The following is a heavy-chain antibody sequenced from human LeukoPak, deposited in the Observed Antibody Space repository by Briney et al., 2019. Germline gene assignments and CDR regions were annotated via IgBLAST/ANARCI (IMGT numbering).Heavy chain of an antibody. J-gene: IGHJ4*02. CDR3: AREAAAGHFGY. Sequence: GGSLRLSCAASGFTFSGYWMHWVRQAPGKGLVWVSRINSDGSSTSYADSVKGRFTISRDNAKNTLYLQMNSLRAEDTVVYYCAREAAAGHFGYWGQGALVTVSS. CDR2: INSDGSST. CDR1: GFTFSGYW. V-gene: IGHV3-74*01. D-gene: IGHD6-13*01.